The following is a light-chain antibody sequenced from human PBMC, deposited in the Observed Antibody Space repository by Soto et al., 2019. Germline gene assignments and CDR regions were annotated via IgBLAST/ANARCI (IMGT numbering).Light chain of an antibody. J-gene: IGKJ4*01. CDR3: QQLNTYLPLT. CDR2: AAS. CDR1: QDINSF. Sequence: IQLTQSPSSLSASVGDRVTITCRASQDINSFLAWYQQKPGKAPKLLIYAASTLQSGVPSRFSGSGSGTDFTLTISSLQPDDFATYYCQQLNTYLPLTFGGGTKVEIE. V-gene: IGKV1-9*01.